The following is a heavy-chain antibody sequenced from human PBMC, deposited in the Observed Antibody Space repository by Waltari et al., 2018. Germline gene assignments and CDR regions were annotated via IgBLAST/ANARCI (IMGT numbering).Heavy chain of an antibody. CDR1: VGNFNSYT. V-gene: IGHV1-69*16. Sequence: QVHPVQSGAEVKKPGPSVQVPCQASVGNFNSYTITWVRQARGQGLEWLGGIIPIRGVAYYAQEFRYRVTITADECTSTAYMELSGLTSEDTAVYFCAKCSFFHGSLYYYMDVWGQGTTVTVSS. CDR3: AKCSFFHGSLYYYMDV. J-gene: IGHJ6*03. CDR2: IIPIRGVA. D-gene: IGHD2-15*01.